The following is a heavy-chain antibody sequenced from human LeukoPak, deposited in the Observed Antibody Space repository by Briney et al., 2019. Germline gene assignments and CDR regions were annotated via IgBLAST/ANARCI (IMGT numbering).Heavy chain of an antibody. J-gene: IGHJ1*01. Sequence: GSLRLSCAASGFTFSSYAMHWVRQAPGKGLEWVAVISYDGSNKYYADSVKGRFTISRDISKNTLYLQMNSLRAEDTAVYYCARDRDSSGLNWGQGTLVTVSS. CDR3: ARDRDSSGLN. CDR1: GFTFSSYA. V-gene: IGHV3-30*04. D-gene: IGHD6-19*01. CDR2: ISYDGSNK.